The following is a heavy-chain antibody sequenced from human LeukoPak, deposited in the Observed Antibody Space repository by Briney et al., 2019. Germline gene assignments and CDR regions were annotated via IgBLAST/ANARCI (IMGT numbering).Heavy chain of an antibody. Sequence: SETLSLTCTVSGGSISSSSYYWGWIRQPPGKGLEWIGYIYYSGSTYYNPSLQSRVTISVDTSKNQFSLKLSSVSAADTAVYYCARHGVTNSPPARIGLAGLDYWGQGTLVTVSS. V-gene: IGHV4-39*01. J-gene: IGHJ4*02. CDR2: IYYSGST. CDR3: ARHGVTNSPPARIGLAGLDY. D-gene: IGHD6-19*01. CDR1: GGSISSSSYY.